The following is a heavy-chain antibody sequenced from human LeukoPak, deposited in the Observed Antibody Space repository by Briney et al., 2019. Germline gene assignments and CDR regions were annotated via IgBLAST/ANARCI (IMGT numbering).Heavy chain of an antibody. CDR1: GGSISSNTYC. D-gene: IGHD2-15*01. Sequence: PSETLSLTCTVSGGSISSNTYCWGWIRQPPGKGLEWIGTIYYYGSTYYNPSLKSRVTISVDTSKNQFSLRLTSVTAADTAVYYCARVRCSGGSCPYYYYYYYMDVWGKGTTVTVSS. V-gene: IGHV4-39*01. CDR3: ARVRCSGGSCPYYYYYYYMDV. CDR2: IYYYGST. J-gene: IGHJ6*03.